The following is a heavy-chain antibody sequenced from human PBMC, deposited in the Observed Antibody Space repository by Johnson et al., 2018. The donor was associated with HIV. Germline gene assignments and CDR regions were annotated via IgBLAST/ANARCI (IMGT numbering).Heavy chain of an antibody. D-gene: IGHD6-13*01. V-gene: IGHV3-11*01. J-gene: IGHJ3*01. CDR2: ISSSGGTI. CDR1: RFTFSDYY. Sequence: QELLVESGGGLVKPGGSLRLSCAASRFTFSDYYMSWIRQTPGKGLEWVSYISSSGGTIYYADSVKGRFSISRDNAKNSLYLQMNSLRAEDTAVYYCASFAAAGDAFDLWGQGTTVTVSS. CDR3: ASFAAAGDAFDL.